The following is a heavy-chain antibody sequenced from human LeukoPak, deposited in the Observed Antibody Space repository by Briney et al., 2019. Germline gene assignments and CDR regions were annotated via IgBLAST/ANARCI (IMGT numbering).Heavy chain of an antibody. J-gene: IGHJ3*02. Sequence: PGGSLRLSCVASGFIFSNYEMNRVRQAPGKGLEWLSCISSGGSTIYYADSVRGRFTISRDNAKNSLYLQMDSLGAEDTAVYYCAPLYCSVGSCYSDAFDIWGQGTMVTVSS. CDR2: ISSGGSTI. CDR3: APLYCSVGSCYSDAFDI. D-gene: IGHD2-15*01. CDR1: GFIFSNYE. V-gene: IGHV3-48*03.